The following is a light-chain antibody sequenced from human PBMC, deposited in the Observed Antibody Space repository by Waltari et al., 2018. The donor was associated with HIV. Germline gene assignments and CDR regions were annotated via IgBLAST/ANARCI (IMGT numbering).Light chain of an antibody. Sequence: QPPSASGSLGQSVTISCTGTSSDVGGYEYVSWYQHHPDKAPKLISYEVNKRPSGVPDRFSGSKSDNTASLTVAGLQDDDEAHYYCASYGDTNRVLFGGGTRVTVL. CDR2: EVN. CDR1: SSDVGGYEY. CDR3: ASYGDTNRVL. J-gene: IGLJ6*01. V-gene: IGLV2-8*01.